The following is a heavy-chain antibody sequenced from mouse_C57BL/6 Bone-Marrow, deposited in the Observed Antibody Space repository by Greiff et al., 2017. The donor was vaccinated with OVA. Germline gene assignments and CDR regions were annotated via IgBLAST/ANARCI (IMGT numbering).Heavy chain of an antibody. J-gene: IGHJ2*01. CDR2: IDPENGDT. CDR3: TLYGNYDY. V-gene: IGHV14-4*01. D-gene: IGHD2-1*01. CDR1: GFNIKDDY. Sequence: EVQLQQSGAELVRPGASVKLSCTASGFNIKDDYMHWVKQRPEQGLEWIGWIDPENGDTEYASKFHGKATITAGTSSNTAYLQLSSLTSEDTAVYYCTLYGNYDYWGQGTTLTVSS.